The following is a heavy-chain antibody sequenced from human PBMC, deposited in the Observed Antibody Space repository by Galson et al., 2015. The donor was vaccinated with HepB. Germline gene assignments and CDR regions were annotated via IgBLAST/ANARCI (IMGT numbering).Heavy chain of an antibody. D-gene: IGHD6-19*01. Sequence: SCKASGYTFTSYGISWVRQAPGQGLEWMGWISAYNGNTNYAQKLQGRVTMTTDTSTSTAYMELRSLRSDDTAVYYCARDPAVAGSPHYFDYWGQGTLVTVSS. J-gene: IGHJ4*02. V-gene: IGHV1-18*04. CDR1: GYTFTSYG. CDR2: ISAYNGNT. CDR3: ARDPAVAGSPHYFDY.